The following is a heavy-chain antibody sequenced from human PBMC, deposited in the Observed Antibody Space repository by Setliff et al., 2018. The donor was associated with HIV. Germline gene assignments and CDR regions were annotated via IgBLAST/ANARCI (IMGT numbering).Heavy chain of an antibody. CDR3: ASAPPDIVATSDYWYFDV. Sequence: RASVKVSCKASRGTFNRYTISWVRQAPGQGLEWMGGIIPMDGKTKYAKKFQGRVTLTADESTSTAYMELSGLKSEDTALSYCASAPPDIVATSDYWYFDVWGRGTLVTVSS. V-gene: IGHV1-69*13. D-gene: IGHD5-12*01. CDR1: RGTFNRYT. CDR2: IIPMDGKT. J-gene: IGHJ2*01.